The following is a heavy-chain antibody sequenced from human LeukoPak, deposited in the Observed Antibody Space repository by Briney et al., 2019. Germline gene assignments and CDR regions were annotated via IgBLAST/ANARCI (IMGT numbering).Heavy chain of an antibody. CDR3: ARGSRDTDAFDI. V-gene: IGHV4-34*01. D-gene: IGHD2-21*01. CDR2: INHSGST. CDR1: GGSFSGYY. Sequence: SETLSLTCAVYGGSFSGYYWSWIRQPPGNGLEWIGEINHSGSTNYNPSLKSRVTISVDTSKNQFSLKLSSVTAADTAVYYCARGSRDTDAFDIWGQGTMVTVSS. J-gene: IGHJ3*02.